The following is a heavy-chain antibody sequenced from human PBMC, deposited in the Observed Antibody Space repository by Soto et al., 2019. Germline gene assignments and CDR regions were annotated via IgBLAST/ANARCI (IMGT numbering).Heavy chain of an antibody. D-gene: IGHD6-19*01. CDR3: ASATSIAVAGKET. CDR1: GDTVTKYG. CDR2: ISFYNGHT. J-gene: IGHJ4*02. Sequence: QVQLVQSGGEVKKPGASVKVSCKASGDTVTKYGISWVRQAPGQGLEWLGWISFYNGHTTYALKFQDRITFTTGTSTSTASMELRSLTSDDTAVYYCASATSIAVAGKETWGQGTLVTVSS. V-gene: IGHV1-18*01.